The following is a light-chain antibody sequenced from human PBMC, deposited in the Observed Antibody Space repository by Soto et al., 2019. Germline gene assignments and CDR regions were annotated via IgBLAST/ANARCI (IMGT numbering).Light chain of an antibody. CDR3: AAWDDSLNGWV. Sequence: QSVLTQPPSASGTPGQRVPISCSGSSSNIGTNTVNWYQQLPGTAPKLLIYSNDQRPSGVRDRFSGSKSGTSASLAISGLQSEDEADYYCAAWDDSLNGWVFGGGTKVTVL. V-gene: IGLV1-44*01. CDR1: SSNIGTNT. J-gene: IGLJ3*02. CDR2: SND.